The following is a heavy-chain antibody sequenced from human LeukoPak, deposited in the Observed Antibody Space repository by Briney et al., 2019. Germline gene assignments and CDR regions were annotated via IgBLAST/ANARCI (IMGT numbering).Heavy chain of an antibody. V-gene: IGHV4-39*07. D-gene: IGHD3-22*01. CDR1: GGSISSGNYY. CDR2: INHSGST. CDR3: ARGLYAYYYDSSGLPGGWFDP. Sequence: SETLSLTCTVSGGSISSGNYYWSWIRQPPGKGLEWIGEINHSGSTNYNPSLKSRVTISVDTSKNQFSLKLSSVTAADTAVYYCARGLYAYYYDSSGLPGGWFDPWGQGTLVTVSS. J-gene: IGHJ5*02.